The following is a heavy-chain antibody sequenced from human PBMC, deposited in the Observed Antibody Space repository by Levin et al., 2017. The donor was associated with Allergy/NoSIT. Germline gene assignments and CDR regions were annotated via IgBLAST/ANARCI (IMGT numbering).Heavy chain of an antibody. D-gene: IGHD3-10*01. Sequence: GGSLRLSFAASGFAFSAYAMKWIRQAPGKGLEWVSMISDSGTITRYADSLKGRFTISRDNSKNTVFLQMNNLRAEDTAIYYCATHWGKVRGGDSWGQGTLVTVSS. CDR3: ATHWGKVRGGDS. J-gene: IGHJ5*01. CDR2: ISDSGTIT. CDR1: GFAFSAYA. V-gene: IGHV3-23*01.